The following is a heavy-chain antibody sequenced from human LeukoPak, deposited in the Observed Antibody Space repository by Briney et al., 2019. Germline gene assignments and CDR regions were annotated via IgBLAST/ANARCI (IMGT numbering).Heavy chain of an antibody. CDR3: ARLRWKPVGPYFDY. J-gene: IGHJ4*02. Sequence: SETLSLTCSLSGDSISTYYWSWIRQSPGKGLEWIGHIYSSGNTDYNSSLKSRVTISVDTSKSQFSLRLSSVTATDTAVYYCARLRWKPVGPYFDYWGQGILVTVSS. CDR2: IYSSGNT. CDR1: GDSISTYY. D-gene: IGHD2-15*01. V-gene: IGHV4-59*01.